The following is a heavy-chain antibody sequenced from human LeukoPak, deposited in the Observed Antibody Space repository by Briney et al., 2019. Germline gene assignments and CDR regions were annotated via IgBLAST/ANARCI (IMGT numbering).Heavy chain of an antibody. J-gene: IGHJ4*02. Sequence: WASVKVSCKASGCTFTGYYMHWVRQAPGQGLEWMGRINPNSGGTNYAQKFQGRVTMTRDTSISTAYMELSRLRSDDTAVYYCASSPLTVAGPFDYWGQGTLVTVSS. CDR3: ASSPLTVAGPFDY. V-gene: IGHV1-2*06. CDR1: GCTFTGYY. CDR2: INPNSGGT. D-gene: IGHD6-19*01.